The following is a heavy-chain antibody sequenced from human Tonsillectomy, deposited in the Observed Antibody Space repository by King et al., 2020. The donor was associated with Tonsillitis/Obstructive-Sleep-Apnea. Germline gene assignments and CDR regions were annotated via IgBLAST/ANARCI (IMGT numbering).Heavy chain of an antibody. Sequence: QLQESGPGLVKPSETLSLTCAVAGGSVRDNYWNWIRQSPGRGLVWIGFGHISGSTMFSPSLRSRLTISVDTSKNQFSLKLSSVTAADTAVYYCAGWSSSGWNAFDLWGQGTMVTVSS. D-gene: IGHD6-19*01. CDR2: GHISGST. CDR1: GGSVRDNY. CDR3: AGWSSSGWNAFDL. J-gene: IGHJ3*01. V-gene: IGHV4-59*02.